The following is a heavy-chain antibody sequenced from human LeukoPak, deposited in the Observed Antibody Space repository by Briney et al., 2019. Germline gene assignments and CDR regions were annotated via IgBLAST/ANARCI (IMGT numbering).Heavy chain of an antibody. Sequence: PSETLSLTCTVSGGSISSGDYYWSWIRQHPGKGPEWIGYIYYSGSTYYNPSLKSRVTISLDTSKNQFSLKLSSVTAADTAVYYCARDQEDSGTDYWGQGTLVTVSS. V-gene: IGHV4-31*03. J-gene: IGHJ4*02. CDR2: IYYSGST. CDR3: ARDQEDSGTDY. CDR1: GGSISSGDYY. D-gene: IGHD3-10*01.